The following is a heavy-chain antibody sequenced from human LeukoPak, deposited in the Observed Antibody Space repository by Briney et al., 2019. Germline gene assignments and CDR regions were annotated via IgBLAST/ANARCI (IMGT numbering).Heavy chain of an antibody. V-gene: IGHV4-59*03. CDR1: GDSPSNFY. CDR2: IHYSGSS. D-gene: IGHD2-8*01. J-gene: IGHJ5*01. Sequence: PSETLSLTCTVSGDSPSNFYWNWIRQSPGKGLEWIGNIHYSGSSVYNPSLKSRVTISIDTSRRRFFLKLNSVTAADTAVYFCALAPNSNWFDFWGPGTLVTVSS. CDR3: ALAPNSNWFDF.